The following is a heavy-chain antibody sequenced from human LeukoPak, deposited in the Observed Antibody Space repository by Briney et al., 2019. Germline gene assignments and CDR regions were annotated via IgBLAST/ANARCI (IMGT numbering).Heavy chain of an antibody. Sequence: SETLSLTCTVSGGSISSYYWSWIRQPPGKGLEWIGYIYTSGSTTYSPSLKSRVAISVDTSKNQFSLKLSSVTAADTAVYYCARLITMVRGVIEDYWGQGTLVTVSS. J-gene: IGHJ4*02. CDR3: ARLITMVRGVIEDY. V-gene: IGHV4-4*09. CDR2: IYTSGST. CDR1: GGSISSYY. D-gene: IGHD3-10*01.